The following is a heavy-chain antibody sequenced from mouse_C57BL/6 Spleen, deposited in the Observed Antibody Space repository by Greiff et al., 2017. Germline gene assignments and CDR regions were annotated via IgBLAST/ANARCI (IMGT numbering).Heavy chain of an antibody. CDR1: GFSLTSYG. J-gene: IGHJ4*01. CDR3: ARSDYGYDDAMDY. CDR2: IWSGGST. Sequence: QVQLKESGPGLVQPSQSLSITCTVSGFSLTSYGVHWVRQSPGKGLEWLGVIWSGGSTDYNAAFISRPSISKDNSKSQVFFKMNSLQADDTAIYYCARSDYGYDDAMDYWGQGTSVTVSS. V-gene: IGHV2-2*01. D-gene: IGHD2-2*01.